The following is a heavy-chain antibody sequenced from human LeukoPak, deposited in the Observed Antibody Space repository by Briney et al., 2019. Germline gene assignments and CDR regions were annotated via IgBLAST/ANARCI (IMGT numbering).Heavy chain of an antibody. CDR3: ARTLSELKQQLGHYYYYYMDV. Sequence: SVKVSCKASGGTFSSYAISWVRQAPGQGLEWMGGIIPIFGTANYAQKFQGRVTITTDESTSTANMELSSLRSEDTAVYYCARTLSELKQQLGHYYYYYMDVWGKGTTVTVSS. CDR2: IIPIFGTA. D-gene: IGHD6-13*01. CDR1: GGTFSSYA. V-gene: IGHV1-69*05. J-gene: IGHJ6*03.